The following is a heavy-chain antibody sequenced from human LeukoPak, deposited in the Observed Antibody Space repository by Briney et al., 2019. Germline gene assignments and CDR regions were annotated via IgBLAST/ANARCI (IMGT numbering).Heavy chain of an antibody. J-gene: IGHJ6*03. CDR3: ARSPYCSGVSCYSPYYYYYMDV. D-gene: IGHD2-15*01. Sequence: GESLKISRKGSGYSFTNYWIGWVRQMPGKGLEWMGIIYPGDSNTRYSPSFQGQVTISADKSISTAYLQWSSLKASDTAMYYCARSPYCSGVSCYSPYYYYYMDVWGKGTTVTVSS. V-gene: IGHV5-51*01. CDR1: GYSFTNYW. CDR2: IYPGDSNT.